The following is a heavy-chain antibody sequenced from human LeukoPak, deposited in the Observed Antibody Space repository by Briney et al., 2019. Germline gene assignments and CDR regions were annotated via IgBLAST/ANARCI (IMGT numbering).Heavy chain of an antibody. CDR2: INPNGGRT. D-gene: IGHD4-23*01. CDR3: ARDMSTRVTPISYAIDV. Sequence: ASVKVSCKASENTFTNYYMHWVRQAPGQGLEWLGLINPNGGRTSYAQNFQGRVTMTRDTSTTTVYLELSSLRSEDTAVYYCARDMSTRVTPISYAIDVWGQGTMVTVSS. CDR1: ENTFTNYY. J-gene: IGHJ3*01. V-gene: IGHV1-46*01.